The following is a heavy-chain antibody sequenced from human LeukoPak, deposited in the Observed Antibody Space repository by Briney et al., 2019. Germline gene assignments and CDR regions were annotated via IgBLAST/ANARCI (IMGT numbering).Heavy chain of an antibody. CDR3: AKNYYDSSGPWDAFDI. CDR1: GFTFSNYA. D-gene: IGHD3-22*01. V-gene: IGHV3-23*01. CDR2: ISGSGDST. Sequence: GGSLRLSCAASGFTFSNYAMSWVRQAPGKGLEWVSAISGSGDSTYHADSVKGRFTISRDNSKNTLYLQMNSLRAEDTAVYYCAKNYYDSSGPWDAFDIWGQGTMVTVSS. J-gene: IGHJ3*02.